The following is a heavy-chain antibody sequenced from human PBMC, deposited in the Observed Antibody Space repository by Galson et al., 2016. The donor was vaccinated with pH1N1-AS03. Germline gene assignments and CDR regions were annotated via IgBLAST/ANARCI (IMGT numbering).Heavy chain of an antibody. CDR1: GYKFTSYG. Sequence: SVKVSCKASGYKFTSYGVSWVRQAPGQGLEWMGWISGYNINAKYAEKFQGRVTLTTDKSTSTAYFCARDGDIVIVPSAIDYYGMDVWGQGTTVTVSS. CDR3: YYGMDV. D-gene: IGHD2-2*01. J-gene: IGHJ6*02. CDR2: ISGYNINA. V-gene: IGHV1-18*01.